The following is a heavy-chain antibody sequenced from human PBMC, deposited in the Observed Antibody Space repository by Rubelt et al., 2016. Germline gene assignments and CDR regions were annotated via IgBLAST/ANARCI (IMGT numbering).Heavy chain of an antibody. CDR1: GYTFTSYG. V-gene: IGHV1-18*01. CDR2: ISAYTGNT. CDR3: ARDRTWLVPGLDAFDI. D-gene: IGHD6-19*01. Sequence: VQLVQSGAEVKKPGASVKVSCKASGYTFTSYGISWVRQDPGQGLEWMGWISAYTGNTNYAQKLQGRVTMTTDTSTSTAYMELRSLRSDDTAVYYCARDRTWLVPGLDAFDIWGQGTMVTVSS. J-gene: IGHJ3*02.